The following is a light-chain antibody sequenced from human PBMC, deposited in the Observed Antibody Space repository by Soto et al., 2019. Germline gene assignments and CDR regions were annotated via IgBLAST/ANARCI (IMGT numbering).Light chain of an antibody. CDR2: RNN. CDR1: RSNIGSNY. J-gene: IGLJ2*01. Sequence: QAVLTQPPSASGTPGQRVTISCSGSRSNIGSNYVYWYQQLPGTAPKLVIYRNNQRPSGVPDRFSGSKSGASASLVISGLRSEDEADYYCAAWDDRLRDVIFGGGTKLTVL. V-gene: IGLV1-47*01. CDR3: AAWDDRLRDVI.